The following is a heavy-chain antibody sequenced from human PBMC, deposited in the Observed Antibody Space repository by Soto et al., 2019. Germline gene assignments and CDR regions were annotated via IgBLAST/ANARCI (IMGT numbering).Heavy chain of an antibody. CDR2: IYPGNSDT. D-gene: IGHD6-6*01. CDR1: GYIFTTYW. CDR3: ARLIAARLGYYYYGMDV. V-gene: IGHV5-51*01. Sequence: PGESLKISCKGSGYIFTTYWIDWVRQMPGKGLEWMGIIYPGNSDTRYSPSFQGQVIFSVDKSISTAYLQWSSLKASDTPMYYCARLIAARLGYYYYGMDVWGQGTTVTVSS. J-gene: IGHJ6*02.